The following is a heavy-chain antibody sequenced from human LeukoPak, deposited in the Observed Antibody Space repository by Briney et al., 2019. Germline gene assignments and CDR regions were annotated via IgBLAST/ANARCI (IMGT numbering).Heavy chain of an antibody. CDR3: ARGEVDYYGSGSYFDY. Sequence: ASVKVSSKASGYTFTGYYMHWVRQAPGQGLEWMGWINPNSGGTNYAQKFQGWVTMTRDTSISTAYMELSRLRSDDTAVYYCARGEVDYYGSGSYFDYWGQGTLVTVSS. CDR2: INPNSGGT. J-gene: IGHJ4*02. V-gene: IGHV1-2*04. D-gene: IGHD3-10*01. CDR1: GYTFTGYY.